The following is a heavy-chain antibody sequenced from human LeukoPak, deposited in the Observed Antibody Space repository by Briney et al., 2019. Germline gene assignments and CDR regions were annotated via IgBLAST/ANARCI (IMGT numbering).Heavy chain of an antibody. J-gene: IGHJ3*02. V-gene: IGHV1-18*01. D-gene: IGHD3-22*01. Sequence: VASLKVSCKASGNIFTSYGISWVRQAPGQGLEWMGWISAYNGNTNYAQKLQGRVTMTTETSTSTVYMELRSLRSDDTAVYYCASREGMIGAFDIWGQGTMVTVSS. CDR2: ISAYNGNT. CDR1: GNIFTSYG. CDR3: ASREGMIGAFDI.